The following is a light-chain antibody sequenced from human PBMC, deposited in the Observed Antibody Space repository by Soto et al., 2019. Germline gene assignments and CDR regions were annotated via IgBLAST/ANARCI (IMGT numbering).Light chain of an antibody. CDR2: HAS. V-gene: IGKV3-11*01. CDR3: HQHSRWPRIT. J-gene: IGKJ3*01. CDR1: RSVTNY. Sequence: EIVLTQSPATLSLSPGERATLSCRASRSVTNYLAWYQQRPGQAPRLLIYHASNRATGIPARFSGSGSEIDFPLAIGSIENEDVAVYYCHQHSRWPRITFGPGTNVDIK.